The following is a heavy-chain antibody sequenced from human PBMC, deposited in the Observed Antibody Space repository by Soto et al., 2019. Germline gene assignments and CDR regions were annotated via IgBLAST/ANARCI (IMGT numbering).Heavy chain of an antibody. V-gene: IGHV3-66*01. J-gene: IGHJ4*02. CDR3: ARDFISAGGDVAYFDY. D-gene: IGHD3-16*01. CDR1: GFTVSGNY. CDR2: IYSGGST. Sequence: QPGGSLRLSCAASGFTVSGNYMSWVRQAPGKGLEWVSVIYSGGSTYYADSMKGRFTISRDNSKNTLYLQMNSLRAEDAAVYYCARDFISAGGDVAYFDYWGQGTLVTVSS.